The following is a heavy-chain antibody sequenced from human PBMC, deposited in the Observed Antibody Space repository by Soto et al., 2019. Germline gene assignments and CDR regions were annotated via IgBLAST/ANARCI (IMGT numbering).Heavy chain of an antibody. D-gene: IGHD3-3*01. CDR1: GFTFDNYA. CDR3: AKSLKIFGLATTRSGPLDS. CDR2: ISWNSGNI. J-gene: IGHJ4*02. Sequence: EVHLMESGGGRVQPGRSLRLSCAASGFTFDNYAMHWVRQAPGKGLEWVSGISWNSGNIGYADSVKGRFIIARDNAKTSLYLEMNSLRAEDTALYYCAKSLKIFGLATTRSGPLDSWGQGALVTVSS. V-gene: IGHV3-9*01.